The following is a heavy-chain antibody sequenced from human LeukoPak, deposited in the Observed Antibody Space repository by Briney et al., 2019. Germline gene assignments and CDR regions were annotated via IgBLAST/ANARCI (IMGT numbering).Heavy chain of an antibody. J-gene: IGHJ3*02. CDR2: ISGSVSHI. CDR3: ARDDYFDISGYYSDNAFDI. D-gene: IGHD3-22*01. Sequence: SGGSLRLSCAASGFTFSSYTINWVRQAPGKGLQWVSSISGSVSHIYYADSVKGLFTVSRDNAKNSLSLQMNSLRAEDTAVYYCARDDYFDISGYYSDNAFDIWGQGTMVSVSS. CDR1: GFTFSSYT. V-gene: IGHV3-21*01.